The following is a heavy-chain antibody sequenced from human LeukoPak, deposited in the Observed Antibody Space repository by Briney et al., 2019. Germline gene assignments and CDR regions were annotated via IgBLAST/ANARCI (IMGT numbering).Heavy chain of an antibody. CDR3: AIHPPSSGWFHY. Sequence: PSEALSLTCTVSVGSVSNYYCSWIRQHAGLGLEWIGYIYYPGHTNYNPSLESRVTMSVDTSKNQFSLKLNSVTAADTAGYYGAIHPPSSGWFHYWGQGTLVTVSS. CDR2: IYYPGHT. D-gene: IGHD6-19*01. J-gene: IGHJ4*02. V-gene: IGHV4-59*08. CDR1: VGSVSNYY.